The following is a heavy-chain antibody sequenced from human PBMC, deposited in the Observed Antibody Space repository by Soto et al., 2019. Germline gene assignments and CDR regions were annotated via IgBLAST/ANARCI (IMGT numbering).Heavy chain of an antibody. Sequence: QAHLVESGGGVVQPGRSLRLSCAASGFTFTSYDMHWVRQAPGTRLEWVAVISYDGGLQHYADSVKGRFTISRDNSKNMVLLQMNSLRVEDTAVYYCVSDRGYGHASVPYSWGQGTLVSVSS. CDR3: VSDRGYGHASVPYS. V-gene: IGHV3-30*03. D-gene: IGHD5-18*01. CDR1: GFTFTSYD. J-gene: IGHJ4*02. CDR2: ISYDGGLQ.